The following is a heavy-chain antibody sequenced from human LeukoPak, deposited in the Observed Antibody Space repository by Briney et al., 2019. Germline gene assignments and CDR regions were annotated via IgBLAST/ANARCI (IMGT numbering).Heavy chain of an antibody. Sequence: TPSETLSLTCTVSGGSMSSGGYYWSWIRQPPGKGLEWIGYSYQSGSTYYNPSLQSRFIISLDRTKNQFSLKLGSVTAADTAVYSCARRTPAAGYFDYWGQGTLVTVSS. V-gene: IGHV4-30-2*01. CDR1: GGSMSSGGYY. J-gene: IGHJ4*02. CDR2: SYQSGST. CDR3: ARRTPAAGYFDY.